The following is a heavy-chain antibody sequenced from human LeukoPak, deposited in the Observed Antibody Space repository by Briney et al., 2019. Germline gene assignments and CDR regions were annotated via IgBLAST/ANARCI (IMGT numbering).Heavy chain of an antibody. D-gene: IGHD5-12*01. CDR1: GGSIITYY. CDR3: GRCKGGWLPGDGMDV. CDR2: IYYSGST. J-gene: IGHJ6*02. V-gene: IGHV4-4*07. Sequence: SETLSLTCTVSGGSIITYYWSWIRQPAGKGLEWIGRIYYSGSTNYNPSLKSRVTISVDTSKNQFSLKLTSVTAADTAVYYCGRCKGGWLPGDGMDVWGQGTTVTVSS.